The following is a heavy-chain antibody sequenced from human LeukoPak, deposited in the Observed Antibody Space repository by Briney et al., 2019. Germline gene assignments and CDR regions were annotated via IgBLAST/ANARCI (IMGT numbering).Heavy chain of an antibody. J-gene: IGHJ4*02. CDR3: AKEIAVGGTPYFDY. Sequence: GGSLRLSCAASGFTFSSYAMSWVRQAPGKGLEWVAALTGSGGAPYSADSVKGRFTISRDNSKNTLYLQMNSLRAEDTAVYYCAKEIAVGGTPYFDYWGQGTLVTVSA. V-gene: IGHV3-23*01. CDR2: LTGSGGAP. CDR1: GFTFSSYA. D-gene: IGHD6-19*01.